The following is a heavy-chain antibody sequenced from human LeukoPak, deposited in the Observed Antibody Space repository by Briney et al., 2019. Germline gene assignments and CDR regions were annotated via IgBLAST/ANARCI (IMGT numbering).Heavy chain of an antibody. CDR2: INPNSGGT. CDR3: ARDFEYSYGPWDY. D-gene: IGHD5-18*01. Sequence: ASVTVSFKASGYTFTVYYMHWVRQAPGQGLEWMGWINPNSGGTNYAQKFQGRVTMTRDTSISTAYMELSRLRSDDTAVYYCARDFEYSYGPWDYWGQGTLVTVSS. V-gene: IGHV1-2*02. J-gene: IGHJ4*02. CDR1: GYTFTVYY.